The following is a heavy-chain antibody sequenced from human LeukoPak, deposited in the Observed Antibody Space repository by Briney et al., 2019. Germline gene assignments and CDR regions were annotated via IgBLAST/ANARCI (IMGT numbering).Heavy chain of an antibody. D-gene: IGHD4-17*01. CDR3: ATTVTSRYNWFDP. Sequence: SETLSLTCTVSGYSISSGYYWSWIRQPPGKGLEWIGEINHSGSTNYNPSLKSRVTISVDTSKNQFSLKLSSVTAADTAVYYCATTVTSRYNWFDPWGQGTLVTVSS. CDR2: INHSGST. J-gene: IGHJ5*02. V-gene: IGHV4-38-2*02. CDR1: GYSISSGYY.